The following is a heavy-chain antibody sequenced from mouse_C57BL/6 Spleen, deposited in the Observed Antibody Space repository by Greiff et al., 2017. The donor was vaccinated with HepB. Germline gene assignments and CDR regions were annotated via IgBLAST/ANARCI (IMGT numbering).Heavy chain of an antibody. CDR3: ARAPHYGNYPFAY. CDR2: ISDGGSYT. CDR1: GFTFSSYA. J-gene: IGHJ3*01. V-gene: IGHV5-4*03. D-gene: IGHD2-1*01. Sequence: EVKVVESGGGLVKPGGSLKLSCAASGFTFSSYAMSWVRQTPEKRLEWVATISDGGSYTYYPDNVKGRFTISRDNAKNNLYLQMSHLKSEDTAMYYCARAPHYGNYPFAYWGQGTLVTVSA.